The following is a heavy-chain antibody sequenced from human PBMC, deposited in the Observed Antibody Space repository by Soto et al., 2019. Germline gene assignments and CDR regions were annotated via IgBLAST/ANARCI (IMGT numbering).Heavy chain of an antibody. V-gene: IGHV3-23*01. CDR2: ISGSGANT. Sequence: GSLRLSCAASGFTFSSYAVSWVRQAPGKGLEWVSGISGSGANTYYADSVEGRFTISRDNSKNTLYLQMNSLRAEDTAVYYCAKGHHTSGDYEWFDPWGQGTLVTVSS. CDR1: GFTFSSYA. J-gene: IGHJ5*01. D-gene: IGHD3-22*01. CDR3: AKGHHTSGDYEWFDP.